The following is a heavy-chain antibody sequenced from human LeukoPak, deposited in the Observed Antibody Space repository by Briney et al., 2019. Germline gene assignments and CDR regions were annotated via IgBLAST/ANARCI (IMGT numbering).Heavy chain of an antibody. V-gene: IGHV1-69*04. CDR3: ARDLPPGFIAARRPQNYYGMDV. J-gene: IGHJ6*02. Sequence: SVKVSCKASGGTFSSYAISWVRQAPGQGLEWMGRIIPIFGIANYAQKFQGRVTITADKSTSTAYMELSSLRSKDTAVYYCARDLPPGFIAARRPQNYYGMDVWGQGTTVTVSS. D-gene: IGHD6-6*01. CDR1: GGTFSSYA. CDR2: IIPIFGIA.